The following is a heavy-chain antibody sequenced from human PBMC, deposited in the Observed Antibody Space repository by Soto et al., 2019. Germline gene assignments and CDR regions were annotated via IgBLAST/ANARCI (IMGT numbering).Heavy chain of an antibody. V-gene: IGHV3-74*01. D-gene: IGHD1-1*01. CDR1: GFTFGGGW. J-gene: IGHJ4*02. CDR3: ARDDNWSYDY. Sequence: PGCSLRLFCAAAGFTFGGGWRHWVHQTPGKGLDWVSHIRPDGSSTRDADSVQGRFINSRDNARGTLYLEMNSLRAEDTAIYYCARDDNWSYDYWGQGVLVTVSS. CDR2: IRPDGSST.